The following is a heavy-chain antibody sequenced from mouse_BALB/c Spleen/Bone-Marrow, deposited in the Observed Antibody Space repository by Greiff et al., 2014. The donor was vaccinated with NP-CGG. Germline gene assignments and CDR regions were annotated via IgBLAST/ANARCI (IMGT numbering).Heavy chain of an antibody. V-gene: IGHV14-3*02. Sequence: VQLQQSGAELVKPGASVKLSCTASGFNIKDTYMHWVKQRPEQGLEWIGRIDPXXXXXXXDPKXXXXXTITADTSSNTAYLQLSSLTSEDTAVYYCARXYYGSSYXXXWGQGTTLTVSS. CDR3: ARXYYGSSYXXX. CDR2: IDPXXXXX. CDR1: GFNIKDTY. D-gene: IGHD1-1*01. J-gene: IGHJ2*01.